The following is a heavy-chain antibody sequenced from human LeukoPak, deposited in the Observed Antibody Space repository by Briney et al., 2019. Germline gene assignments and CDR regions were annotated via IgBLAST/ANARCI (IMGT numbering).Heavy chain of an antibody. D-gene: IGHD2-15*01. CDR1: GYTFTSYG. CDR2: ISAYNGNT. CDR3: AREGADCSGGSCFDH. Sequence: ASVKVSCKASGYTFTSYGISWVRQAPGQGLEWMGWISAYNGNTNYAQKFQGRVTMTRDTSISTAYMELSRLRSDDTAVYYCAREGADCSGGSCFDHWGQGTLVTVSS. J-gene: IGHJ4*02. V-gene: IGHV1-18*01.